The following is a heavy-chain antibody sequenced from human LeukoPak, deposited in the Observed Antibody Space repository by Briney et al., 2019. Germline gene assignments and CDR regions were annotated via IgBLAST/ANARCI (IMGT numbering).Heavy chain of an antibody. J-gene: IGHJ4*02. V-gene: IGHV3-7*01. D-gene: IGHD3-22*01. CDR1: GFTFSSYW. CDR2: IKQDGSEK. CDR3: ARGVRGWYYDSSGYYSY. Sequence: GGSLRLYCAASGFTFSSYWMSWVRQAPGKGLEWVANIKQDGSEKYYVDSVKGRFTISRDNAKNSLYLQMNSLRAEDTAVYYCARGVRGWYYDSSGYYSYWGQGTLVTVSS.